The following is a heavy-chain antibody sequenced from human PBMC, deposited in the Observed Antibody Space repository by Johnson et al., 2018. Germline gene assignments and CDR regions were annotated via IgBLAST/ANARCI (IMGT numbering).Heavy chain of an antibody. V-gene: IGHV3-53*01. D-gene: IGHD3-16*01. CDR2: IYSDDTT. Sequence: EVQLVESGGGLVQPGGSLRLSCAASGFTVSGIYMSWVRQAPGKGLEWVSVIYSDDTTYYADSVKGRFTISRDNSKDTLYLQMNRLRAEDTAVYYCARDPLGATPSPHWGQGTLVTVSS. CDR1: GFTVSGIY. J-gene: IGHJ1*01. CDR3: ARDPLGATPSPH.